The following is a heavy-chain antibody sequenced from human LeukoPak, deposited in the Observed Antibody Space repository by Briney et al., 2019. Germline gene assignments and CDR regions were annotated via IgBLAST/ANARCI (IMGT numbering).Heavy chain of an antibody. Sequence: PSQNLSLTCGVYGGSITSDTYYWSWIRQPPGKVLEWIGYILHSGSSYYNPSLNSRVTISIDTSKKQFSLKLNSVTAADTAVYYCAKTRSFWSAYFDYWGQGTLVTVSS. CDR2: ILHSGSS. CDR1: GGSITSDTYY. V-gene: IGHV4-30-2*01. CDR3: AKTRSFWSAYFDY. D-gene: IGHD3-3*01. J-gene: IGHJ4*02.